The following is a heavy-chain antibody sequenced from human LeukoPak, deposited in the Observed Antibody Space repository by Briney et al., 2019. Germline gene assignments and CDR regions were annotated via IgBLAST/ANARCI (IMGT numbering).Heavy chain of an antibody. CDR1: GYIFSDYY. J-gene: IGHJ4*02. Sequence: ASVKVSCKASGYIFSDYYMQWVRQAPGQGLEWMGWINPKSGDTNYAQKFQGRVTMTGDTSISTAYMELTRLRPDDTAAYYCARPLYSSGWYYFHYWGQGTLVSVSS. CDR2: INPKSGDT. V-gene: IGHV1-2*02. CDR3: ARPLYSSGWYYFHY. D-gene: IGHD6-19*01.